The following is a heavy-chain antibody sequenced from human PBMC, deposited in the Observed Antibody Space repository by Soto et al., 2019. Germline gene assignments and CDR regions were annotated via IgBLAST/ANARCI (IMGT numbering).Heavy chain of an antibody. CDR3: ARWSDDSSGYAPNWYFDL. J-gene: IGHJ2*01. V-gene: IGHV1-18*01. CDR2: ISASNGNT. Sequence: QVQLVQSGAEVKKPGASVKVSCKASGYTFTSYGISWVRQAPGQGLEWLGWISASNGNTNNAQKLQGRVTMTTDTSTSTAYMELRSLRSDDTAVYYCARWSDDSSGYAPNWYFDLWGRGTLVTVSS. D-gene: IGHD3-22*01. CDR1: GYTFTSYG.